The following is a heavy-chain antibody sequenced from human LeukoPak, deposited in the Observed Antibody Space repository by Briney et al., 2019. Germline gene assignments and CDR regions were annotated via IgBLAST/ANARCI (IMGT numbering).Heavy chain of an antibody. CDR3: FGWPDIVEEDV. CDR2: IYYSGST. V-gene: IGHV4-38-2*02. J-gene: IGHJ6*04. Sequence: SETLSLTCTVSGYSISTGYYWGWIRQPPGKGLEWIGSIYYSGSTYYNPSLKSRVTISVDTSKNQFSLKLSSVTAADTAVYYCFGWPDIVEEDVWGKGTTVTISS. D-gene: IGHD2-15*01. CDR1: GYSISTGYY.